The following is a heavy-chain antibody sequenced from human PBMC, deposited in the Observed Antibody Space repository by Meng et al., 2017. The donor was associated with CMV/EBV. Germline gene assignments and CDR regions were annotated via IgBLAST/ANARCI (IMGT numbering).Heavy chain of an antibody. CDR2: IRSKAYGGTT. Sequence: GGSLRLSCTASGFTFGDYAMSWVRQAPGKGLEWVGFIRSKAYGGTTEYAASVKGRFTISRDDSKSIAYLQMNSLKTEDTAVYYCAKGMTGARPHFWSGYVHGGPWGQGTLVTVSS. CDR1: GFTFGDYA. V-gene: IGHV3-49*04. D-gene: IGHD3-3*02. J-gene: IGHJ5*02. CDR3: AKGMTGARPHFWSGYVHGGP.